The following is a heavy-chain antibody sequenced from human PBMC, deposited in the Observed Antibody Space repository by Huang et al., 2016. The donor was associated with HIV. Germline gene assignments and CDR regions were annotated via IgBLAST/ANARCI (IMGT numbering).Heavy chain of an antibody. CDR3: AGGQGYLIEH. J-gene: IGHJ1*01. V-gene: IGHV3-7*01. CDR1: GFTFSTYW. CDR2: IKQDGSEK. Sequence: EVQLVESGGGLVQPGGSLRLSCAGSGFTFSTYWMNWVRKAPGKGLEWVVIIKQDGSEKHYVDSVEGRFSISRDNVKNAVFLQMNSLRVEDTAVYYCAGGQGYLIEHWGQGTLVTVSS. D-gene: IGHD2-21*01.